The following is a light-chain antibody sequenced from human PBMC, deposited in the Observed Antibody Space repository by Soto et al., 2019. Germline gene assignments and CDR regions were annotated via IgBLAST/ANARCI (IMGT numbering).Light chain of an antibody. CDR1: QGISSY. J-gene: IGKJ1*01. CDR3: QQGHTLPWT. V-gene: IGKV1-39*01. Sequence: DIQMTQSPSSLSASVGDRVTMTCRASQGISSYLNWYQLKPGKAPQLLIYDASNLQSGVPSRFSGSGSGTEFSLTINSLQPEHFASYYCQQGHTLPWTFCQGTKVENK. CDR2: DAS.